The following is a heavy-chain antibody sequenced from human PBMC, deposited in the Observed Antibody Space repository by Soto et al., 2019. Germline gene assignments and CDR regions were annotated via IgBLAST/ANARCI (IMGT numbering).Heavy chain of an antibody. Sequence: SSETLSLTCAVYGGSFSGYYWSWIRQPPGKGLEWIGEINHSGSTNYNPSLKGRVTISVDTSKNQFSLKLSSVTAADTAVYYCASFRTDYYYGMDVWGQGTTVTVSS. D-gene: IGHD2-8*02. CDR1: GGSFSGYY. CDR3: ASFRTDYYYGMDV. CDR2: INHSGST. V-gene: IGHV4-34*01. J-gene: IGHJ6*02.